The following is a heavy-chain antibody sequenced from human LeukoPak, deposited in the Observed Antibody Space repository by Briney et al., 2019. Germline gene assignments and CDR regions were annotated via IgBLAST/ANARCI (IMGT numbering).Heavy chain of an antibody. J-gene: IGHJ6*03. CDR2: ISNSGNT. CDR3: GKEGGGYCSGGSCYYYYYYMDV. V-gene: IGHV3-23*01. D-gene: IGHD2-15*01. Sequence: GGSLRLSCAASGFTFDDHGMSWVRQAPGKGLEWVSGISNSGNTYYTDSVKGRFTLSSDNSKNTLYLQMNSLRAEDTAVYYCGKEGGGYCSGGSCYYYYYYMDVWGKGTTVTVSS. CDR1: GFTFDDHG.